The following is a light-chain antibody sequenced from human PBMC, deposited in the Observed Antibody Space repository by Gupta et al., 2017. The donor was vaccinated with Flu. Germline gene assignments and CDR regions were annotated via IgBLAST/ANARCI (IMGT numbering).Light chain of an antibody. V-gene: IGKV3-11*02. J-gene: IGKJ1*01. Sequence: EIVLTQSPATLSLSPGERATLSCRDSQSVNSYLAWYQQKPGQAPRLIIYDASNRATGITARFSGSGSGRDFTLTSIRPENEDFAVYYGQHRSNWGAFGQGTKVEIK. CDR2: DAS. CDR3: QHRSNWGA. CDR1: QSVNSY.